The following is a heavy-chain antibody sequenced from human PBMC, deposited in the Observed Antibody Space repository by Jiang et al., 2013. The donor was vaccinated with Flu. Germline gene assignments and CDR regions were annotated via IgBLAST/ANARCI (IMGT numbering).Heavy chain of an antibody. J-gene: IGHJ3*02. D-gene: IGHD6-19*01. CDR2: IYYSGST. V-gene: IGHV4-39*01. CDR1: GGSISSSSYY. Sequence: LLKPSETLSLTCTVSGGSISSSSYYWGWIRQPPGKGLEWIGSIYYSGSTYYNPSLKSRVTISVDTSKNQFSLKLSSVTAADTAVYYCARQAVAVDDAFDIRGQGTMVTVSS. CDR3: ARQAVAVDDAFDI.